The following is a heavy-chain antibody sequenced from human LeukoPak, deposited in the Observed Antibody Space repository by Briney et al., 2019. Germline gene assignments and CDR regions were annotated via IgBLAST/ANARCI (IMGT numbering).Heavy chain of an antibody. Sequence: GGSLRLSCTTSGFTLSSYSLNWVRQAPGKGLEWVSHIIGSRVIYYADSVEGRFTISRDNAKNSLYLQMNSLRDEDTAVYYCARSTHYDSSSYYYWALSDWGQGTLVTVSS. CDR1: GFTLSSYS. V-gene: IGHV3-48*02. CDR3: ARSTHYDSSSYYYWALSD. J-gene: IGHJ4*02. CDR2: IIGSRVI. D-gene: IGHD3-22*01.